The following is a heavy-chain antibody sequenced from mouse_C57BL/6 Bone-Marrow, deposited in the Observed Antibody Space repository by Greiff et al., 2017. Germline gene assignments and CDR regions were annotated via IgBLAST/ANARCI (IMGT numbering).Heavy chain of an antibody. J-gene: IGHJ2*01. V-gene: IGHV5-6*01. CDR2: ISSGGSYT. CDR1: GFTFSSYG. D-gene: IGHD5-1*01. CDR3: ARRSRYLYYFDY. Sequence: EVQVVESGGDLVKPGGSLKLSCAASGFTFSSYGMPWVRQTPDKRLEWVATISSGGSYTYYPDSVKGRFTISRDNAKNTLYLQMSSLKSEDTAMYYCARRSRYLYYFDYWGQGTTLTVSS.